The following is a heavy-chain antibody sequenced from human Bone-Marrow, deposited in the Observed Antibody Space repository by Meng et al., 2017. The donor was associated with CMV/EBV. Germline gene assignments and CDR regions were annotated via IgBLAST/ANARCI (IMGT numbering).Heavy chain of an antibody. CDR1: YTFTNYD. V-gene: IGHV1-8*03. D-gene: IGHD6-6*01. CDR2: INPNTGNT. J-gene: IGHJ5*02. Sequence: YTFTNYDINWVRQATGQVLEWMGWINPNTGNTDYAQRFQGRVTIFRNTSITTTYMELSSLRSDDTAVYYCARVARIAARPVGNWFDPWGQGTLVTVSS. CDR3: ARVARIAARPVGNWFDP.